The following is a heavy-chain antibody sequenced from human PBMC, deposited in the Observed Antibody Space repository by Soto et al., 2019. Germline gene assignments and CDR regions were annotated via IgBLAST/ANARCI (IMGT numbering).Heavy chain of an antibody. CDR2: VNPNNGDT. V-gene: IGHV1-8*01. Sequence: QVQLVQSGAELKKPGASVKFSCKASGYTFSNYDMNWVRQATGQGPEWIGWVNPNNGDTGYAQKFQGRVTLTTDISTTTAYMELTSLRSEDTAIYYCAKVSRKGSAIDFDYWGQGTLITVSS. J-gene: IGHJ4*02. CDR1: GYTFSNYD. D-gene: IGHD3-10*01. CDR3: AKVSRKGSAIDFDY.